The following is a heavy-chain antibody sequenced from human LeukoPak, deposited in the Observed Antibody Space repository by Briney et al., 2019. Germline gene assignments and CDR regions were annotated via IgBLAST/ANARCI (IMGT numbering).Heavy chain of an antibody. CDR3: ARDGGHPLTSYYRAY. J-gene: IGHJ4*02. D-gene: IGHD4-4*01. V-gene: IGHV3-23*01. CDR1: GFTFYTYA. CDR2: IIGSGGNT. Sequence: GGSLRLSCAASGFTFYTYAMAWVRQAPGKGLEWVSTIIGSGGNTFYADSVKGRFTISRDNSKNTLSLQLTSLRAEDTGIYFCARDGGHPLTSYYRAYWGQGTLVTVSS.